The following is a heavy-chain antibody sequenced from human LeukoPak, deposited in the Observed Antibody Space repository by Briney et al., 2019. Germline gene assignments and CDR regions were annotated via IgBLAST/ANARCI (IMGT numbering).Heavy chain of an antibody. CDR1: GGSISSGGYS. D-gene: IGHD3-22*01. CDR3: ARDYYDSSGYYSGGFDY. J-gene: IGHJ4*02. V-gene: IGHV4-30-2*01. Sequence: SQTLSPTCAVSGGSISSGGYSWSWIRQPPGKGLEWIGYIYHSGSTYYNPSLKSRVTISVDRSKNQFSLKLSSVTAADTAVYYCARDYYDSSGYYSGGFDYWGQGTLVTVSS. CDR2: IYHSGST.